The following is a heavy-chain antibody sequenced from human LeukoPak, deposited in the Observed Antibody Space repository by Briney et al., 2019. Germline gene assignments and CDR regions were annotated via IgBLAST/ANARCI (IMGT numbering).Heavy chain of an antibody. CDR3: ARDRLRFLEWSHDAFDI. Sequence: PGGSLRLSCAASGFTFSSYWMSWVRQAPGKGLEWVANIKQDGSEKYYVDSVKGRFTISRDNAKNSLYLQMNSLRAEDTAVYYCARDRLRFLEWSHDAFDIWGQGTMVTVSS. J-gene: IGHJ3*02. V-gene: IGHV3-7*01. D-gene: IGHD3-3*01. CDR1: GFTFSSYW. CDR2: IKQDGSEK.